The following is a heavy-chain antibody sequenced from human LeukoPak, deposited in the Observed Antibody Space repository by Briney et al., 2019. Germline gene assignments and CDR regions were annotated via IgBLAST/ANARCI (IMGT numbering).Heavy chain of an antibody. J-gene: IGHJ4*02. CDR2: ISGSGSGGST. V-gene: IGHV3-23*01. Sequence: GGSLRLSCAASGFTFSSSAMSWVRQAPGKGLEWVSSISGSGSGGSTYYADSVKGRFTISRDNSKNTLYLQMNSLIAEDTAVYYCVRLYDDYTNGHFDSWGQGTLVTVSS. D-gene: IGHD4-11*01. CDR1: GFTFSSSA. CDR3: VRLYDDYTNGHFDS.